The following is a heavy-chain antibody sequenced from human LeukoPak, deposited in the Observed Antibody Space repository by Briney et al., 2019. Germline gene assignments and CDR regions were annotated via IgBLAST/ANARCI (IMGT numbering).Heavy chain of an antibody. J-gene: IGHJ4*02. CDR1: EFSVGSNY. Sequence: PGGSLRLSCAASEFSVGSNYMTWVRQAPGKGLEWVSLIYSGGSTYYADSVKGRFTISRDNSKNTLYLQMNSLRAEDTAVYYYAKGVGYCSGGSCQQFDYWGQGTLVTVSS. D-gene: IGHD2-15*01. CDR3: AKGVGYCSGGSCQQFDY. V-gene: IGHV3-66*01. CDR2: IYSGGST.